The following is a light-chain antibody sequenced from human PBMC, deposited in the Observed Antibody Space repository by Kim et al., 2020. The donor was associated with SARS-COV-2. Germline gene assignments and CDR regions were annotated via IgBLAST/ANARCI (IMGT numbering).Light chain of an antibody. J-gene: IGKJ1*01. Sequence: SVVDRVTITCLASQDISTYLAWFQLKPGKAPKLLSYAASALQQGGPSRFSGSVSGTDFTLTVTSLQPEDVATYYCQKCDSAPWTFGQGTKVDIK. CDR3: QKCDSAPWT. CDR2: AAS. V-gene: IGKV1-27*01. CDR1: QDISTY.